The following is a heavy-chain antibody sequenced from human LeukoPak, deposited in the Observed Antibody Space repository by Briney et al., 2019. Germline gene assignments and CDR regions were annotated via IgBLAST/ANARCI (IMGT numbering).Heavy chain of an antibody. J-gene: IGHJ3*02. CDR1: GVSITSSSYY. V-gene: IGHV4-39*01. CDR2: IHYGANT. CDR3: ARQGSGRAFDI. Sequence: SETLSLTCTVSGVSITSSSYYWGWIRQPPGKGPEWIGSIHYGANTYRNPSLKSRVTISVDTSKNQFSLKLISVTAADTAVYFCARQGSGRAFDIWGQGTMVTVSS.